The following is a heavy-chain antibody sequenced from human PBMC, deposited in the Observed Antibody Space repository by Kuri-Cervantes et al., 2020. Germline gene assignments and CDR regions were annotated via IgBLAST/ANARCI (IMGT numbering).Heavy chain of an antibody. J-gene: IGHJ5*02. CDR3: AMLTNGPSGWYH. CDR2: VGFTNDVT. V-gene: IGHV3-48*04. CDR1: GFTFSQSA. D-gene: IGHD6-19*01. Sequence: GGSLRLSCAVSGFTFSQSAMNWVRQTPERGLEWVAYVGFTNDVTAYAGSVKGRFTISRDNAKNTLYLQMNSLRAEDTAVYYCAMLTNGPSGWYHWGQGTLVTVSS.